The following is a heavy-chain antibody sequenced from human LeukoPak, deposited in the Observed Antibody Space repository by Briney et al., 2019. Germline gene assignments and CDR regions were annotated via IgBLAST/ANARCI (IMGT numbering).Heavy chain of an antibody. Sequence: GGSLRLSCAASGFTFSSYSMNWVRQAPGKGLEWVSSISSSSSYIYYADSVKGRFTISRDNAKNSLYQQMNSLRAEDTAVYYCARDRGRYGSGSYYNGAPTDWGQGTLVTVSS. CDR1: GFTFSSYS. CDR3: ARDRGRYGSGSYYNGAPTD. V-gene: IGHV3-21*01. D-gene: IGHD3-10*01. J-gene: IGHJ4*02. CDR2: ISSSSSYI.